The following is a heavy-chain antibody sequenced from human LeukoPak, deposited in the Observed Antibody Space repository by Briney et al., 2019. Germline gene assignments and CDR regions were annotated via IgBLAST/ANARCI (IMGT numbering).Heavy chain of an antibody. Sequence: GGSLRLSCAASGFTVSSNYMSWVRQAPGRGLEWVSVIYSGGSTYYADSVKGRFTISRDNSKNTLYLQMNSLRAEDTAVYYCAKVGRRGNFWSGYPDYWGQGTLVTVSS. CDR1: GFTVSSNY. CDR2: IYSGGST. D-gene: IGHD3-3*01. J-gene: IGHJ4*02. V-gene: IGHV3-53*01. CDR3: AKVGRRGNFWSGYPDY.